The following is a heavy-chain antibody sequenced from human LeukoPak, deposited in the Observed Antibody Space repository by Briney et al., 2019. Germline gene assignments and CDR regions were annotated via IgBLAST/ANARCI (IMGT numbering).Heavy chain of an antibody. CDR1: GFTFSSYS. Sequence: GGSLRLSCAASGFTFSSYSMNWVRQAPGKGLEWVSSISSSSSHIYYADSVKGRFTISRDNAKNSLYLQMNSLRAEDTAVYYCASRDIAAAGTIDYWGQGTLVTVSS. D-gene: IGHD6-13*01. V-gene: IGHV3-21*01. J-gene: IGHJ4*02. CDR2: ISSSSSHI. CDR3: ASRDIAAAGTIDY.